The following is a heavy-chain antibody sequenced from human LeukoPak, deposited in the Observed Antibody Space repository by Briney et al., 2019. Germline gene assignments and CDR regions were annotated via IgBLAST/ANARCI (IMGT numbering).Heavy chain of an antibody. Sequence: SETLSLTCAVSGGSISNSNFYWGCIRQPPGKGLEWIGTIDYSGSTYYNPSLKTRVTMSVDTSKNQFSLKLTSATAADTAVYYCARGPYYYGSGSSYIHDYWGQGTLVTVSS. D-gene: IGHD3-10*01. CDR1: GGSISNSNFY. CDR3: ARGPYYYGSGSSYIHDY. CDR2: IDYSGST. J-gene: IGHJ4*02. V-gene: IGHV4-39*01.